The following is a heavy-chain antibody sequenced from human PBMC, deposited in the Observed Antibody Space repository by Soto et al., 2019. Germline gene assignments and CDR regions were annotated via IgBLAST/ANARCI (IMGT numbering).Heavy chain of an antibody. Sequence: QVQLQESGPGMVQPSETLSLTCTVSVDSITSYHWSWIRQPPGKGLEWIGYIHYSGNTNYNPSLKSRVTISVDTSKNQCSLEVRSMSAADTAVYYCARDRPSVGKSRNIYYYGMAVWGQGTTVTVSS. J-gene: IGHJ6*02. CDR3: ARDRPSVGKSRNIYYYGMAV. CDR2: IHYSGNT. D-gene: IGHD2-15*01. V-gene: IGHV4-59*01. CDR1: VDSITSYH.